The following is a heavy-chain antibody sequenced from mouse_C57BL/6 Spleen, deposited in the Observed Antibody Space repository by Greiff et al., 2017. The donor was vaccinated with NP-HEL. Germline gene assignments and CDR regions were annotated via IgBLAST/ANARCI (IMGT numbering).Heavy chain of an antibody. Sequence: EVKVEESGGGLVKPGGSLKLSCAASGFTFSDYGMHWVRQAPEKGLEWVAYISSGSSTIYYADTVKGRFTISRDNAKNTLFLQMTSLRSEDTAMYYCARRASSGSFYAMDYWGQGTSVTVSS. CDR3: ARRASSGSFYAMDY. CDR1: GFTFSDYG. CDR2: ISSGSSTI. D-gene: IGHD3-2*02. V-gene: IGHV5-17*01. J-gene: IGHJ4*01.